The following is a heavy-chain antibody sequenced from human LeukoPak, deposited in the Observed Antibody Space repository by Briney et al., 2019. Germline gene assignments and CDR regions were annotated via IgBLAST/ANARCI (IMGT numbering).Heavy chain of an antibody. D-gene: IGHD4-17*01. Sequence: PSETLSLTCTVSGGSISRRNYYWGWIRQPPGKGLEWIGGIYYSGSTYYNSSLKSRVTISVDTSKDQFSLKLSSVTAADTAVYYCARHSIDYGDYYFDYWGQGTLVTVSS. V-gene: IGHV4-39*01. CDR2: IYYSGST. CDR1: GGSISRRNYY. CDR3: ARHSIDYGDYYFDY. J-gene: IGHJ4*02.